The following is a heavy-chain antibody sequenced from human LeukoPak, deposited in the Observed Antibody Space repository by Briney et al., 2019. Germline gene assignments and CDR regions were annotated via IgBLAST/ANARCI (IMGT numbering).Heavy chain of an antibody. V-gene: IGHV3-21*01. CDR3: ARGIAAAGTLI. CDR1: GYTFSSYS. D-gene: IGHD6-13*01. Sequence: GGSLRLSCAASGYTFSSYSMNWVRQAPGKGLEWVSSISSSSSYIYYADSVKGRFTISRDNAKNSLYLQMNSLRAEDTAVYYCARGIAAAGTLIWGQGTMVTVSS. CDR2: ISSSSSYI. J-gene: IGHJ3*02.